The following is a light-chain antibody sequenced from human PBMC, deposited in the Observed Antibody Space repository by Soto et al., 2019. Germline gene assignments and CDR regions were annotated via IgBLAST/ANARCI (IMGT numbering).Light chain of an antibody. V-gene: IGKV3-15*01. J-gene: IGKJ5*01. Sequence: EIVMTQSPATLSVSPGESATLSCRASQSVSTNLAWHQQKPGQAPRLLIYGASTRATGIPARFSGSGSGTEFTLTISSLQSEDFAVYYCQQYDNWPPITFGQGARLEIK. CDR2: GAS. CDR3: QQYDNWPPIT. CDR1: QSVSTN.